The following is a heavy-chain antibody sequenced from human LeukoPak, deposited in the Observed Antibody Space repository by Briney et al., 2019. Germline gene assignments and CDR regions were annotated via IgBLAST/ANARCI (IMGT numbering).Heavy chain of an antibody. CDR2: IYYSGST. CDR3: AREYYDFWGGYSYYFDY. CDR1: GGSISSSSYN. V-gene: IGHV4-39*07. D-gene: IGHD3-3*01. J-gene: IGHJ4*02. Sequence: SETLSLTCTVSGGSISSSSYNWGWIRQPPGKGLEWIGSIYYSGSTYYNPSLKSRVTISVDTSKNQFSLKLSSVTAADTAVYYCAREYYDFWGGYSYYFDYWGQGTLVTVSS.